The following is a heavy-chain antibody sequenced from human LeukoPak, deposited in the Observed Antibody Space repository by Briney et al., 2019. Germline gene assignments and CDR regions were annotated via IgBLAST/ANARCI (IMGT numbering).Heavy chain of an antibody. D-gene: IGHD6-6*01. V-gene: IGHV3-33*01. CDR2: IWYDGGNK. J-gene: IGHJ4*02. CDR1: GFTFSSYG. CDR3: ARGLIAARPGPLDY. Sequence: PGGSLRLSCAASGFTFSSYGMHWVRQAPGKGLEWVAVIWYDGGNKYYADSVKGRFTISRDNSKNTLYLQMNSLRAEDTAVYYCARGLIAARPGPLDYWGQGTLVTVSS.